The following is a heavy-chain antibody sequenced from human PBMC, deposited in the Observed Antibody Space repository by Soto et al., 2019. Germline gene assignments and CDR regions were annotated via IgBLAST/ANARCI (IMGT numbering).Heavy chain of an antibody. CDR3: ARQTAPKDYYGSSGYSHFDY. V-gene: IGHV3-53*01. D-gene: IGHD3-22*01. CDR1: GFTVSSNY. CDR2: IYSGGST. J-gene: IGHJ4*02. Sequence: GALRLSCAASGFTVSSNYMSWVRQAPGKGLEWVSVIYSGGSTYYADSVKGRFTISRDNSKNTLYLQMNSLRAEDTAVYYCARQTAPKDYYGSSGYSHFDYWGQGTLVTVSS.